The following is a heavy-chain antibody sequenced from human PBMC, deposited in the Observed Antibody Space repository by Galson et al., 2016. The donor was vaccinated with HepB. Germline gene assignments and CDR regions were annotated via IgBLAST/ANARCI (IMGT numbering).Heavy chain of an antibody. J-gene: IGHJ4*02. CDR2: IRISGSTV. Sequence: SLRLSCAGPGFTFSRYNMNWVRQAPGKGLEWLADIRISGSTVYYADSVKGRFTISRDNDKNSVYLQMDSLRDEDTAVYYCAREADFYDSTGYFPPFAYWGQGILVTVSS. CDR3: AREADFYDSTGYFPPFAY. V-gene: IGHV3-48*03. D-gene: IGHD3-22*01. CDR1: GFTFSRYN.